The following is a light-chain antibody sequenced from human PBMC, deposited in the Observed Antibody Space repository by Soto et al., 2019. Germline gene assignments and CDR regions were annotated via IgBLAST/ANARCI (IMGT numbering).Light chain of an antibody. CDR2: EVT. Sequence: QYVLTQPASVSGSPGQSITISCSGTSSDVGFYNHVSWYQQHPGEAPKLLIYEVTIRPSGVSNRFSGSKSGNTASLTVSGLQAEDEGDYYCSSYTSSSSLAIFGGGTKLTVL. CDR3: SSYTSSSSLAI. J-gene: IGLJ2*01. CDR1: SSDVGFYNH. V-gene: IGLV2-14*01.